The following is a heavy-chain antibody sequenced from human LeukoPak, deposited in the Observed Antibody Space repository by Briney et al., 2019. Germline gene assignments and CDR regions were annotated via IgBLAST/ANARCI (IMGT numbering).Heavy chain of an antibody. CDR3: ASQIVAVVAATGTTRSNDY. D-gene: IGHD2-15*01. V-gene: IGHV3-74*01. Sequence: PGGSLRLSCVASGLTFSNYWMHWVRQVPGKGLVWVSRINSDGSYTSYLDSVKGRFTISRDNAKNTLHLQMNSLRAEDTAMYYCASQIVAVVAATGTTRSNDYWGQGTLVTVSS. CDR1: GLTFSNYW. J-gene: IGHJ4*02. CDR2: INSDGSYT.